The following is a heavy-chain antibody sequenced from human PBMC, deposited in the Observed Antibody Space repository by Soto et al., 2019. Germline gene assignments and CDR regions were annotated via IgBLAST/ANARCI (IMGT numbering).Heavy chain of an antibody. CDR3: AKEMVRGVYSYLSH. D-gene: IGHD3-10*01. CDR1: GYTFNTYA. CDR2: IYPANGNT. J-gene: IGHJ4*02. V-gene: IGHV1-3*01. Sequence: ASVKVSCKASGYTFNTYAVQWVRQAPGQRLEWMGWIYPANGNTKYSQKFQGRVTITRDTSANTAYMELSSLRSEDTAIYYCAKEMVRGVYSYLSHWGQGTLVTVSS.